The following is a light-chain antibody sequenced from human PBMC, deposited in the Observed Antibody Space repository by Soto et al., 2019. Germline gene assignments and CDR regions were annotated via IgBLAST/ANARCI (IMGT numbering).Light chain of an antibody. Sequence: EIVLTQSPGALSLSPGERATLSCRASQSVSSTYLAWYQQKPGQPPRLVIYGAASRATGIPDRFSGSGSWTDFILTITRLEPEDFAVYYCQQYGDSPPNTFGQGTKLEI. CDR1: QSVSSTY. V-gene: IGKV3-20*01. CDR2: GAA. CDR3: QQYGDSPPNT. J-gene: IGKJ2*01.